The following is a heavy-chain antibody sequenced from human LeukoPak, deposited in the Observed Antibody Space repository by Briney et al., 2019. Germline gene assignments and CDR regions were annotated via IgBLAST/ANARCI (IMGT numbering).Heavy chain of an antibody. CDR1: GYTFTGYY. J-gene: IGHJ2*01. V-gene: IGHV1-2*02. CDR3: ARVRGDGYKPSTGYFDL. CDR2: INPNSGGT. Sequence: ASVKVSCKASGYTFTGYYMHWVRQAPGQGLEWMGWINPNSGGTNYAQKFQGRVTMTRDTSISTAYMELSRLRSDDTAVYYCARVRGDGYKPSTGYFDLWGRGTLVTVSS. D-gene: IGHD5-24*01.